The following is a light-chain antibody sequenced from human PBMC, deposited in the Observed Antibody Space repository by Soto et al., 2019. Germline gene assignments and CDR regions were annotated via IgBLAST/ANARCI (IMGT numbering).Light chain of an antibody. CDR3: QTWGTGIVV. Sequence: QLVLTQSPSASASLGASVKLTCTLSSGHSNYAIAWHQQQPEKGPRYLMKLNSDGSHSKGDGIPDRFSGSSSGAERSLTISSRQSEDEADYYCQTWGTGIVVFGGGTKLTVL. V-gene: IGLV4-69*01. CDR1: SGHSNYA. J-gene: IGLJ2*01. CDR2: LNSDGSH.